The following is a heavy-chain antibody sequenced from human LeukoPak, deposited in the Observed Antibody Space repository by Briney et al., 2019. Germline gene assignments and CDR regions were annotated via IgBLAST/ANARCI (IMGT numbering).Heavy chain of an antibody. CDR2: IYYTGST. CDR3: ARHRGSGYPYFDY. J-gene: IGHJ4*02. V-gene: IGHV4-59*01. CDR1: GGSINNYY. D-gene: IGHD3-22*01. Sequence: KPSETLSLTCTVSGGSINNYYWSWIRQPPGKGLEWIGYIYYTGSTNYNPSLKSRVTISVDTSKSHFSLKMSTLIAADTAVYYCARHRGSGYPYFDYWGQGTLVTVSS.